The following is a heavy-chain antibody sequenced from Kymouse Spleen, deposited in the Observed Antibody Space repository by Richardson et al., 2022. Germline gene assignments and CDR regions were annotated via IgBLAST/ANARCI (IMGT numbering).Heavy chain of an antibody. CDR3: ARVPPGIAARWTVWTS. J-gene: IGHJ6*02. V-gene: IGHV4-39*01. D-gene: IGHD6-6*01. Sequence: QLQLQESGPGLVKPSETLSLTCTVSGGSISSSSYYWGWIRQPPGKGLEWIGSIYYSGSTYYNPSLKSRVTISVDTSKNQFSLKLSSVTAADTAVYYCARVPPGIAARWTVWTSGAKGPRSPSPQ. CDR2: IYYSGST. CDR1: GGSISSSSYY.